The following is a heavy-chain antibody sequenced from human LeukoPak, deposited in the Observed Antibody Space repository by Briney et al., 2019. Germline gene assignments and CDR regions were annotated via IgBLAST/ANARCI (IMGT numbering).Heavy chain of an antibody. CDR3: GMRGLTFD. CDR1: GITLSNYG. D-gene: IGHD5-12*01. V-gene: IGHV3-21*01. Sequence: GGSLRLSCAVSGITLSNYGMSWVRQAPGKGLEWVASINWDASYMFYADSVRGRFTISRDNAKNSLYLQMNGLRAEDTAVYYCGMRGLTFDWGQGTLVTVSS. CDR2: INWDASYM. J-gene: IGHJ4*02.